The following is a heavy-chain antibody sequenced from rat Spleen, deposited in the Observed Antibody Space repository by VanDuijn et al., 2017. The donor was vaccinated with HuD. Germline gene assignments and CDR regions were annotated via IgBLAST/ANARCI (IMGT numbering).Heavy chain of an antibody. CDR3: TRHDYSGVITNWFAY. J-gene: IGHJ3*01. D-gene: IGHD4-4*01. V-gene: IGHV5-7*01. CDR2: ISYDGIST. Sequence: EVQLVESGGDLVQPGRSLKLSCAASGFTFSDYYMAWVRQAPTKGLEWVATISYDGISTYYRDSVRGRFSISSDNAKTTLYLQMDSLRSEDAATYYCTRHDYSGVITNWFAYWGQGTLVTVSS. CDR1: GFTFSDYY.